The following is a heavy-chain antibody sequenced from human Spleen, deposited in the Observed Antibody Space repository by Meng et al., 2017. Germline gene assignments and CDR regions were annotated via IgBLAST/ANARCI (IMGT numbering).Heavy chain of an antibody. J-gene: IGHJ4*02. CDR1: GSTFSTAW. V-gene: IGHV3-15*01. D-gene: IGHD5-12*01. Sequence: GESLKISCAASGSTFSTAWMSWVRQTPGKGLEWVGRIKSKNDGETIDYAAPVKGRFTISRDDSKNTVYLQMNSLKSEDTAVYYCSGHIDYWGQGTLVTVSS. CDR3: SGHIDY. CDR2: IKSKNDGETI.